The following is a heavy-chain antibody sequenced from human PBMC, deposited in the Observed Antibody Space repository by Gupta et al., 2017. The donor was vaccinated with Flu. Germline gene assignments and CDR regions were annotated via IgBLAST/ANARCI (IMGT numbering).Heavy chain of an antibody. J-gene: IGHJ4*02. V-gene: IGHV3-23*01. Sequence: EVQLLESGGGLVQPGGSLRLSCAASGFTFSSYAMSWVRQAPGKGLEWVSAISGSGGSTYYADSVKGRFTISRDNSKNTLYLQMNSLRAEDTAVYYCAIRRDSSGYYFSYWGQGTLVTVSS. CDR3: AIRRDSSGYYFSY. D-gene: IGHD3-22*01. CDR2: ISGSGGST. CDR1: GFTFSSYA.